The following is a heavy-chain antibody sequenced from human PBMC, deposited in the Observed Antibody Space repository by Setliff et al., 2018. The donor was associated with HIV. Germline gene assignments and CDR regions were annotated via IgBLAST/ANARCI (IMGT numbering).Heavy chain of an antibody. D-gene: IGHD2-21*02. CDR2: IYKRGTT. J-gene: IGHJ4*02. CDR1: GGSVNSYH. V-gene: IGHV4-59*08. CDR3: GRLSETAMASFDS. Sequence: SETLSLTCSVSGGSVNSYHWSWIRQPPGKGLEWIGYIYKRGTTNYSPSLKSRVTISAGPSKNQFSLKLTSVTAADTAVYYCGRLSETAMASFDSWGQGILVTVSS.